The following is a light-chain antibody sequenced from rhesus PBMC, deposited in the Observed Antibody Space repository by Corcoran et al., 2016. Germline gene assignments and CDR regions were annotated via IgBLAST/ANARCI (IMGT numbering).Light chain of an antibody. CDR3: PQHDNSPYS. J-gene: IGKJ2*01. CDR2: RAS. Sequence: DIQMTQSPSSLSASVGDRVTITCRASQGISKWLAWYQQKPGKAPKHLHNRASNLETGVPSRFSGSGSGTDFTLTIRTLQPEDIATYYCPQHDNSPYSFGQGTKVEIK. V-gene: IGKV1-69*01. CDR1: QGISKW.